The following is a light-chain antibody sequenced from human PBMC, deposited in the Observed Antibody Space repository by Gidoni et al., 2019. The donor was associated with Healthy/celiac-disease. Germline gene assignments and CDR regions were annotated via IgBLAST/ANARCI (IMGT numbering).Light chain of an antibody. CDR2: DAS. V-gene: IGKV1-33*01. Sequence: DIQMTQAPSSLSASVGDRVTITCQASQDISNYLNWYQQKPGKAPKLLIYDASNLETGVPSRFSGSGSGTDFTFTLSRLQPEALATYSCHQYDHLPPLTFGGGTKVEIK. CDR1: QDISNY. CDR3: HQYDHLPPLT. J-gene: IGKJ4*01.